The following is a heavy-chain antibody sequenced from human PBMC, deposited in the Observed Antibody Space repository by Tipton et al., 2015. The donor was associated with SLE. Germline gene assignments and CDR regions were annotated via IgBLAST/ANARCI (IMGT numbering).Heavy chain of an antibody. CDR1: GFTFSSYG. V-gene: IGHV3-21*01. D-gene: IGHD6-19*01. J-gene: IGHJ4*02. CDR3: ARGGGVLGYSSGWSLSY. CDR2: ISSSSSYI. Sequence: SLRLSCAASGFTFSSYGMHWVRQAPGKGLEWVSSISSSSSYIYYADSVKGRFTISRDNAKNSLYLQMNSLRAEDTAVYYCARGGGVLGYSSGWSLSYWGQGTLVTVSS.